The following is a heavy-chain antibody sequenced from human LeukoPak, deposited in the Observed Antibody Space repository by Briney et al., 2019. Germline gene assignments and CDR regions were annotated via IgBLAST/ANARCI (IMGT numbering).Heavy chain of an antibody. Sequence: ASVTVSFKASAYTFTDNGISWVRQAPGEGLEWVGWISANSGKTNYAQRFQGRVTMTRETSSSTVYMELRSRRSVDTAVYSCARDKNYRFDYWGQGTLVSVTS. V-gene: IGHV1-18*01. CDR1: AYTFTDNG. J-gene: IGHJ4*02. CDR3: ARDKNYRFDY. CDR2: ISANSGKT. D-gene: IGHD3-16*02.